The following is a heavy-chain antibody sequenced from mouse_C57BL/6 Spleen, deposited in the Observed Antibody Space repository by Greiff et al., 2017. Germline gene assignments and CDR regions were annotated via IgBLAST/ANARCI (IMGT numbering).Heavy chain of an antibody. CDR2: ISNGGGST. CDR3: ARHLLDY. V-gene: IGHV5-12*01. J-gene: IGHJ2*01. Sequence: EVQRVESGGGLVQPGGSLKLSCAASGFTFSDYYMYWVRQTPEKRLEWVAYISNGGGSTYYPATVKGRFTISRDNAKNTLYLQMSRLKSDDTAMYYCARHLLDYWGQGTTLTVSS. CDR1: GFTFSDYY.